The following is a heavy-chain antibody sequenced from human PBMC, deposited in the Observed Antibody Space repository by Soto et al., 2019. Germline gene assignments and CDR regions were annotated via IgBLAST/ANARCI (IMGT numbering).Heavy chain of an antibody. V-gene: IGHV3-21*01. Sequence: DVQLVESGGGLVKPGGSLTLSCAASGLTFSSYTMHWVRQAPGRGLEWVSSIGRTSNYIYYADSVKGRFTISRDNAKNSLYPQMNSLRAEDTAVYYCASPKGGAFDIWGQGTLVTVSS. CDR2: IGRTSNYI. CDR1: GLTFSSYT. D-gene: IGHD3-16*01. J-gene: IGHJ3*02. CDR3: ASPKGGAFDI.